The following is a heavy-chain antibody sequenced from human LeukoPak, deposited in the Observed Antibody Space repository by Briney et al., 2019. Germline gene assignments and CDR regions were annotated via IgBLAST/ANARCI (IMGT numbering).Heavy chain of an antibody. V-gene: IGHV3-7*05. CDR2: IKEDGSAQ. CDR1: GFTFSRSL. J-gene: IGHJ4*02. Sequence: GGSLRLSCADSGFTFSRSLMTWVRQAPGKGLEWVANIKEDGSAQNYVDSVKGRFTISRDNAKNTLYLEMKSLRAEDTAVYYCARDAGYDRFDYWGQGTLVTVSS. D-gene: IGHD3-22*01. CDR3: ARDAGYDRFDY.